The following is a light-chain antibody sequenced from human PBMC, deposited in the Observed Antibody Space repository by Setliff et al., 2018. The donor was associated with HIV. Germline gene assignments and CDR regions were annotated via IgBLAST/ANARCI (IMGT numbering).Light chain of an antibody. V-gene: IGLV2-14*03. CDR3: SSYTSNSPYV. CDR2: DVS. CDR1: NSDVGTYNY. J-gene: IGLJ1*01. Sequence: QSALTQPASVSGSPGQSITISCTGTNSDVGTYNYVSWYQQYPGKAPKLMIYDVSNRPSGVSNRFSGSKSGNTASLTISGLQAEDEADYYCSSYTSNSPYVFGTGTKVTVL.